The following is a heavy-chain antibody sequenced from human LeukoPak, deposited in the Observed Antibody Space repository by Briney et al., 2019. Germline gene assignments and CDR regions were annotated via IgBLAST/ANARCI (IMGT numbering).Heavy chain of an antibody. D-gene: IGHD1-26*01. V-gene: IGHV3-53*01. CDR3: ARSGSSPVGAFDI. J-gene: IGHJ3*02. CDR1: GFTVSSNY. Sequence: GGSLRLSCAASGFTVSSNYMSWVRQAPGKGLEWVSVIYSGGSTYYADSVKGRFTISRDNSKNTLYLQMNSLRAEDTAVYYCARSGSSPVGAFDIWGQGTMVTVSS. CDR2: IYSGGST.